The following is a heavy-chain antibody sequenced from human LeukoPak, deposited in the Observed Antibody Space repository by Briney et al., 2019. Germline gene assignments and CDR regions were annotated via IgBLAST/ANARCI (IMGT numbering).Heavy chain of an antibody. D-gene: IGHD6-19*01. Sequence: GGSLRLSCAVSGFTFSIYAMSWVRQAPGKGLEWVSAISGSGGRTYYADSVKGRFTISRDNSKNTLYLQMNSLRAEDTAVYYCAKDTPDDITVAAPYFDYWGRGTLVTVSS. V-gene: IGHV3-23*01. CDR3: AKDTPDDITVAAPYFDY. CDR2: ISGSGGRT. CDR1: GFTFSIYA. J-gene: IGHJ4*02.